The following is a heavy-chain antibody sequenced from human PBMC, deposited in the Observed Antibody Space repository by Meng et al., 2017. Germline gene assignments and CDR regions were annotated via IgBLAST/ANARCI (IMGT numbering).Heavy chain of an antibody. Sequence: VQSAGDVKKPWAPVKVSCKPAGYSFTAYYRTWLRQAPGQGLEWMGRIDPNSGVTEYAHKFHGRVTVTGDTSISTAYMELRRLTSDDTAVYYCARDEDISAAGKLFGDYWGQGTLVTVSS. D-gene: IGHD6-13*01. J-gene: IGHJ4*02. CDR2: IDPNSGVT. CDR1: GYSFTAYY. V-gene: IGHV1-2*06. CDR3: ARDEDISAAGKLFGDY.